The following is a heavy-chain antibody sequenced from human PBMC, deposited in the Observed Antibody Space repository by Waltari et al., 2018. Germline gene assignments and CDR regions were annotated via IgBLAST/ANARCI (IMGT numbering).Heavy chain of an antibody. CDR3: AIIQSGGY. D-gene: IGHD4-4*01. V-gene: IGHV3-33*01. CDR1: GFPFTTYA. J-gene: IGHJ4*02. Sequence: QVQLVESGGSVVQPGRCLRLPCATSGFPFTTYAKNWVRQAPGKGLEGVAAIWADGYNIYYAESVKGRFTISRDNSKNTVYLQMNSLRVEDTAIYYCAIIQSGGYWGQGTLVTVSS. CDR2: IWADGYNI.